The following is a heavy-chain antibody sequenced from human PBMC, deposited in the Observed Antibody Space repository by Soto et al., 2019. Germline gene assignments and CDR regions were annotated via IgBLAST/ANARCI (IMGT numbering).Heavy chain of an antibody. J-gene: IGHJ5*02. V-gene: IGHV4-4*07. D-gene: IGHD1-1*01. Sequence: SETLSLTCTVSGASISGFYWSWIRKSAGKGLEWIGRIYATGTTDYNPSLKRRVMMSVDTSKKQFSLKSRSVTAADTAVYYCVRDGTKTLRDWFDPWGQGISVTVSS. CDR1: GASISGFY. CDR2: IYATGTT. CDR3: VRDGTKTLRDWFDP.